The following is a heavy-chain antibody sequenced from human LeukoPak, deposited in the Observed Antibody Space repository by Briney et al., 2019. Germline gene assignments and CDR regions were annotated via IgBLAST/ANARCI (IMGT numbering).Heavy chain of an antibody. V-gene: IGHV3-33*01. J-gene: IGHJ4*02. CDR3: ARDAGGTYYFDY. CDR2: IWYDGSNK. CDR1: GFTSSSYG. D-gene: IGHD1-26*01. Sequence: GGSLRLSCAASGFTSSSYGMHWVRQAPGKGLEWVAVIWYDGSNKNYADSVKGRFTISRDNSKNTLYLQMNSLRAEDTAVYYCARDAGGTYYFDYWGQGTLVTVSS.